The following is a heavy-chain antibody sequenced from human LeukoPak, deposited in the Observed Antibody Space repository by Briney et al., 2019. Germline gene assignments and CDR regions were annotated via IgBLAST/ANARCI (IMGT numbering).Heavy chain of an antibody. J-gene: IGHJ4*02. CDR3: ARVSMIVGGVDY. CDR1: GGSITGYS. Sequence: SETLSPTCSVSGGSITGYSWSWIRQTPGKGLEWIGYIYYSGSTNYNPSLKSRVTISVDTSKNQFSLKLSSVTAADTAVYYCARVSMIVGGVDYWGQGTLVTVSS. CDR2: IYYSGST. V-gene: IGHV4-59*01. D-gene: IGHD3-22*01.